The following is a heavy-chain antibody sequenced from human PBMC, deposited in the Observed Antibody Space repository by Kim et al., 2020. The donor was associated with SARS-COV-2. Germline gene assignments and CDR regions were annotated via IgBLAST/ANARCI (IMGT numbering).Heavy chain of an antibody. V-gene: IGHV4-34*01. CDR1: GGSFSGYY. D-gene: IGHD3-22*01. J-gene: IGHJ6*02. CDR3: ARGSEGITMIVVVNPYYYYGMDV. CDR2: INHSGST. Sequence: SETLSLTCAVYGGSFSGYYWSWIRQPPGKGLEWIGEINHSGSTNYNPSLKLRVTISVDTSKNQFSLKLSPVTAAGTAVYYCARGSEGITMIVVVNPYYYYGMDVWGQGTTVTVSS.